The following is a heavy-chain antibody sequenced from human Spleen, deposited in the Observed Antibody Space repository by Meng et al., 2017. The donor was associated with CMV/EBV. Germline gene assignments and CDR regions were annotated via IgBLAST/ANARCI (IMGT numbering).Heavy chain of an antibody. Sequence: GESLKISCAASGFTFSSYWMHWVRQAPGKGLVWVSRISSDGSSTNYADSVKGRFTISRDNAKGSLYLQMNSLRAEDTAVYYCARGLLSFPFHVFDIWGQGTMVTVSS. CDR3: ARGLLSFPFHVFDI. CDR2: ISSDGSST. D-gene: IGHD2-2*01. CDR1: GFTFSSYW. V-gene: IGHV3-74*01. J-gene: IGHJ3*02.